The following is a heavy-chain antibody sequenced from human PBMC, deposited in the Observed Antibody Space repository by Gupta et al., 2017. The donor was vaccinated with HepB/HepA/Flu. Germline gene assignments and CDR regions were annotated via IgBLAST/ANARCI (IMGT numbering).Heavy chain of an antibody. CDR2: IIPIFGTA. V-gene: IGHV1-69*06. CDR3: ARGRAVAGMEPYYYYMDV. Sequence: QVQLVQSGAEVKKPGSSVKVSCKASGGTFSSYAISWVRQAPGQGLEWMGGIIPIFGTANYAQKFQGRVTITADKSTSTAYMELSSLRSEDTAVYYCARGRAVAGMEPYYYYMDVWGKGTTVTVSS. CDR1: GGTFSSYA. J-gene: IGHJ6*03. D-gene: IGHD6-19*01.